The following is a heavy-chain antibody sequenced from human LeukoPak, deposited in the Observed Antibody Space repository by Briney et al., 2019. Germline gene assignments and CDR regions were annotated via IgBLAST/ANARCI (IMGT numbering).Heavy chain of an antibody. CDR1: GFTFKDYY. CDR2: ISGGSTYT. V-gene: IGHV3-11*06. D-gene: IGHD3-3*01. J-gene: IGHJ6*02. Sequence: GGSLRLSCAGSGFTFKDYYLNWIRQAPGKGPEWVSYISGGSTYTNYANSVKGRFTISRDNARNSLFLQMNSLTAEDTAIYYCARSLISAVIGMDVWGQGTAVTVSS. CDR3: ARSLISAVIGMDV.